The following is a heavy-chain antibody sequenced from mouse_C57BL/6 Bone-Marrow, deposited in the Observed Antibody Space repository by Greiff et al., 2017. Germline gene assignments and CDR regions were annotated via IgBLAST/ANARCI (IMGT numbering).Heavy chain of an antibody. J-gene: IGHJ2*01. CDR2: ILPGSGST. CDR1: GYTFTGYW. D-gene: IGHD2-1*01. V-gene: IGHV1-9*01. CDR3: ARWGNYLHYFDY. Sequence: VQLQQSGAELMKPGASVKLSCKATGYTFTGYWIEWVKQRPGHGLEWIGEILPGSGSTNYTEKFKGQATLTAATSSNTAYMQLSSLTTEDSAIYYCARWGNYLHYFDYWGQGTTLTVSS.